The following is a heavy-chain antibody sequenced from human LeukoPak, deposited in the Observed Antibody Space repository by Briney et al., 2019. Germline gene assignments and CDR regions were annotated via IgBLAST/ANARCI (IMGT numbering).Heavy chain of an antibody. CDR3: AKLPHYYGSGSYRDYYFDY. CDR2: ISGSGGTT. V-gene: IGHV3-23*01. J-gene: IGHJ4*02. CDR1: GLTFSNAW. D-gene: IGHD3-10*01. Sequence: PGGSLRLSCAASGLTFSNAWMTWVRQAPGKGLEWVSGISGSGGTTYYADSVKGRLTISRDNSKNTVFLQMNSLRAEDTAVYYCAKLPHYYGSGSYRDYYFDYWGQGMLVTVSA.